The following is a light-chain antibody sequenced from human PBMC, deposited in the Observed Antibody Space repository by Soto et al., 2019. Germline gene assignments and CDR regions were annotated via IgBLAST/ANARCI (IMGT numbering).Light chain of an antibody. J-gene: IGKJ4*01. V-gene: IGKV1-33*01. Sequence: ILMTQSTSSLSVSVGYRVTITCQASQDISNYLNWYQQKPGKAPKLLIYDASNLETGVPSRFSGSGSGTDFTFTISSLQPEDIATYYCQQYDNLPTFGGGSKVDIK. CDR3: QQYDNLPT. CDR1: QDISNY. CDR2: DAS.